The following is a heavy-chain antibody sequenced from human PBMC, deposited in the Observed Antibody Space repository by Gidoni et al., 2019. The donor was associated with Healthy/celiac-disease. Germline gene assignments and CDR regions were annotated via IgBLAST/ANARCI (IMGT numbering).Heavy chain of an antibody. CDR1: GSTFCCYA. V-gene: IGHV3-23*01. CDR3: AKYSSSWYGRDAFDI. J-gene: IGHJ3*02. CDR2: MSGSGGST. Sequence: EVQLLESGGGLVQPGGSLRLSCAASGSTFCCYAMSWVRQAPGKGLEWVSSMSGSGGSTYYADSVKGRFTISRDNSKNTLDLQMNSLRAEDTAVYYCAKYSSSWYGRDAFDIWGQGTMVTVSS. D-gene: IGHD6-13*01.